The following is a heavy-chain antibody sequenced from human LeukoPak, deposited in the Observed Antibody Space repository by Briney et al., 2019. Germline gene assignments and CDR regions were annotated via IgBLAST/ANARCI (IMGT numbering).Heavy chain of an antibody. CDR3: ASLWFGALLDSYFDY. D-gene: IGHD3-10*01. CDR2: ISGSGGST. Sequence: GGSLRLSCAASGFTFSSYAMSWVRQAPGKGLEWVSAISGSGGSTYYADSVKGRFTISRDNSKNTLYLQMNSLRAEDTAVCYCASLWFGALLDSYFDYWGQGTLVTVSS. CDR1: GFTFSSYA. J-gene: IGHJ4*02. V-gene: IGHV3-23*01.